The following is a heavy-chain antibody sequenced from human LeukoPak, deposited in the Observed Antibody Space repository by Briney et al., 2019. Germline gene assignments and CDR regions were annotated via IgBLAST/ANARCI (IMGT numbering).Heavy chain of an antibody. V-gene: IGHV1-24*01. CDR1: GYTLTELS. CDR3: AAKFRSAAGTWFDP. CDR2: FDPEDGET. Sequence: ASVKVSCKVSGYTLTELSMHWVRQAPGKGLEWMGGFDPEDGETIYAQKFQGRVTMTEDTSTDTAYMELSSLRSEDTAVYYCAAKFRSAAGTWFDPWGQGTLVTVSS. D-gene: IGHD6-13*01. J-gene: IGHJ5*02.